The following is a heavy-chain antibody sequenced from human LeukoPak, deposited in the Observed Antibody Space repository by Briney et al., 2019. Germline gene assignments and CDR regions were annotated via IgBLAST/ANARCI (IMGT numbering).Heavy chain of an antibody. CDR1: GGTFSSYA. V-gene: IGHV1-69*04. CDR2: IIPILGIA. J-gene: IGHJ4*02. D-gene: IGHD3-22*01. CDR3: ARSITMIVYYFDY. Sequence: SVKVSCTASGGTFSSYAISWVRQAPGQGLEWMGRIIPILGIANYAQKFQGRVTITADKSTSTAYMELSSLRSEDTAVYYCARSITMIVYYFDYWGQGTLVTVSS.